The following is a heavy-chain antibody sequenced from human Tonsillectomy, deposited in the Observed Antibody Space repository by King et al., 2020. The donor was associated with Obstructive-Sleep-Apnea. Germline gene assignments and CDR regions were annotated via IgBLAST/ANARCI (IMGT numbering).Heavy chain of an antibody. D-gene: IGHD3-16*01. CDR3: AKAYLGEDY. Sequence: VQLVESGGGLVQPGGSLRLSCAASGFTFSSYTMSWVRQAPGKGLEWVSGISGRGVQTYFADSVKGRFTISRDNSKDTLYLQMNSLRAEDTAVYYCAKAYLGEDYWGQGTLVTVSS. CDR2: ISGRGVQT. J-gene: IGHJ4*02. CDR1: GFTFSSYT. V-gene: IGHV3-23*04.